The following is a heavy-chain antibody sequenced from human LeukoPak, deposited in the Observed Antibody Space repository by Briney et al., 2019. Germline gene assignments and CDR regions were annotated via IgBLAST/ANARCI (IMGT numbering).Heavy chain of an antibody. V-gene: IGHV4-59*01. Sequence: SETLSLTCTVSGGSISSYYWNWIRQPPGKGLEWIGYIYYSGSTNYNPSLKSRVTISVDTSKNQFSLKLSSVTAADTAVYYCARSPKGYGDSDFDYWGQGTLVTVSS. CDR2: IYYSGST. CDR3: ARSPKGYGDSDFDY. CDR1: GGSISSYY. J-gene: IGHJ4*02. D-gene: IGHD4-17*01.